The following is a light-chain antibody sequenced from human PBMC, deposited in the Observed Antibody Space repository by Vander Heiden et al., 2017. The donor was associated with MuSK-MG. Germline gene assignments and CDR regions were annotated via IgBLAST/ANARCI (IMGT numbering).Light chain of an antibody. CDR1: QSLLHSNGYNY. Sequence: DILLTQSSLSLPVTPGEPASISCRSSQSLLHSNGYNYLDWYVQKPGQSPQLLIYLGSTRASGVPDRFSGSGSDTDFTLKISRVEAEDVGVYYCMQVLQTRTFGQGTKVEIK. CDR2: LGS. CDR3: MQVLQTRT. J-gene: IGKJ1*01. V-gene: IGKV2-28*01.